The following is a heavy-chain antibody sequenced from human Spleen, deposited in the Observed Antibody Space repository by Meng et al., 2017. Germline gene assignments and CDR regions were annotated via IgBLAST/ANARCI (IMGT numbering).Heavy chain of an antibody. CDR2: INHSGST. Sequence: SETLSLTCAVYGGSFSGYYWSWIRQPPGKGLEWIGEINHSGSTNYNPSLKSRVTISVDTSKNQFSLKLSSVTAADTAVYYCANYGSGGLDYWGRGTLVTVSS. V-gene: IGHV4-34*01. J-gene: IGHJ4*02. D-gene: IGHD3-10*01. CDR3: ANYGSGGLDY. CDR1: GGSFSGYY.